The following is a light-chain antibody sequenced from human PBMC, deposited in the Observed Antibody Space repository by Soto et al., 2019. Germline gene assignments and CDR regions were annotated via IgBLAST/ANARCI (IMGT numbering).Light chain of an antibody. CDR1: QGVSSY. Sequence: EIVLTQSPATLSLSPGERATLSCRASQGVSSYLAWYQQKPGQAPRLLIYDASNRATGIPARFSGSGSGTDFTLPISSLEPEDFAVYYCQPYNNWPLTFGGGTK. CDR3: QPYNNWPLT. J-gene: IGKJ4*01. V-gene: IGKV3-11*01. CDR2: DAS.